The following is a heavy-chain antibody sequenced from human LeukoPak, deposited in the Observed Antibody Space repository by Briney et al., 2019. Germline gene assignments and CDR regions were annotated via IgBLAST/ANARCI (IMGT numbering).Heavy chain of an antibody. V-gene: IGHV1-2*02. CDR3: TRDPEIATILFEC. CDR1: GHTFTAYH. D-gene: IGHD5-24*01. J-gene: IGHJ4*02. CDR2: INPNTGDT. Sequence: GASVKVSCNAVGHTFTAYHMHWLGQAPGQGLEWMGWINPNTGDTNYAQKFQGRVTMTRDTSISTAYMELSWLRSDDTAVYYCTRDPEIATILFECWGQGTLVTVSS.